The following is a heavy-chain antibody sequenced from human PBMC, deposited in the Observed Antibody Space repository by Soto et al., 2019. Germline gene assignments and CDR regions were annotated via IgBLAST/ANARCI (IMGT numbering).Heavy chain of an antibody. CDR1: GFTFSNYA. Sequence: EVHLLESGGDLVQPGGSLRLSCAASGFTFSNYAMSWVRQAPGKGLDWVSGISGSAASTFYADSVKGRFTISRDNSKNTLYLQMNSLRAEDTAVYYCAKWTGRYCSGGRCYLDDPFDYGGQGTLVTVSS. CDR3: AKWTGRYCSGGRCYLDDPFDY. V-gene: IGHV3-23*01. D-gene: IGHD2-15*01. CDR2: ISGSAAST. J-gene: IGHJ4*02.